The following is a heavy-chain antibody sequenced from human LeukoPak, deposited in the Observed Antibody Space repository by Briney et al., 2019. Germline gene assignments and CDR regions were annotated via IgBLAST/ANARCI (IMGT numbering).Heavy chain of an antibody. CDR1: GFTFSSYS. CDR2: ISSSSSYI. V-gene: IGHV3-21*01. D-gene: IGHD4-17*01. J-gene: IGHJ4*02. Sequence: GGSLRLSCGASGFTFSSYSMNWVRQAPGKGLEWVSSISSSSSYIYYADSVKGRFTISRDNAKNSLYLQMNSLGAEDTAVYYCARGQPHDYGDYGANFDYWGQGTLVTVSS. CDR3: ARGQPHDYGDYGANFDY.